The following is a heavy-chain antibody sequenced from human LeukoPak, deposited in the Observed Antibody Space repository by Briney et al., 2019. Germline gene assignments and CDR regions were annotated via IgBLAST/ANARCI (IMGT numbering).Heavy chain of an antibody. V-gene: IGHV3-33*01. D-gene: IGHD3-22*01. J-gene: IGHJ1*01. CDR3: ARGLYYYDSSGHEYFQH. Sequence: QPGRSLRLSCAASGFTFSSYGMHWVRHAPGKGLELVAVIWYDGSNKYYADSVKGRFTISRDNSKNTLYLHMNSLRAEDTAVYYCARGLYYYDSSGHEYFQHWGQGTLVTVSS. CDR2: IWYDGSNK. CDR1: GFTFSSYG.